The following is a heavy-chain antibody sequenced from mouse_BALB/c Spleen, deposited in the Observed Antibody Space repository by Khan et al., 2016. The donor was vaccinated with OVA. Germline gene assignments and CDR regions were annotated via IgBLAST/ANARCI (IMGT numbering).Heavy chain of an antibody. CDR2: IWSDGRT. CDR1: GFSLTNYA. J-gene: IGHJ4*01. V-gene: IGHV2-6-2*01. Sequence: QVRLQQSGPDLVAPSQSLSITCTVSGFSLTNYAIHWVRQPPGKGLEWLVVIWSDGRTTYNSALKSRLSISKDNSKSQVFLKINSLQTDDTAMYYCARHQFRLSMDSGGQGISVTVAS. CDR3: ARHQFRLSMDS.